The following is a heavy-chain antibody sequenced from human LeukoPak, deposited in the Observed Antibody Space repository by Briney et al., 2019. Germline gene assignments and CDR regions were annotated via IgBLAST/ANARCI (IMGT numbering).Heavy chain of an antibody. D-gene: IGHD2-15*01. CDR3: AKGVDYCSGGSCPADY. V-gene: IGHV3-23*01. CDR1: GFTFSSYA. Sequence: GGSLRLSCAASGFTFSSYAMSWVRQAPGKGLEWVSAISGSGGSTYYADSVKGRFTISRDNSKNTLYLQMNSLRAEDTAVYYCAKGVDYCSGGSCPADYWGPGTLVTVSS. J-gene: IGHJ4*02. CDR2: ISGSGGST.